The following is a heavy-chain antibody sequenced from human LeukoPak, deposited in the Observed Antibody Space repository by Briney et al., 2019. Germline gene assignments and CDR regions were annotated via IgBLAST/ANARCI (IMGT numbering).Heavy chain of an antibody. D-gene: IGHD3-9*01. CDR1: GFTFSSYW. V-gene: IGHV4-38-2*01. J-gene: IGHJ4*02. Sequence: GSLRLSCAASGFTFSSYWMSWVRQAPGKGLEWIGSIYYSGSTYYNPSLKSRVTISVDTSKNQFSLKLSSVTAADTAVYYCARQRSAYDILYYFDYWGQGTLVTVSS. CDR3: ARQRSAYDILYYFDY. CDR2: IYYSGST.